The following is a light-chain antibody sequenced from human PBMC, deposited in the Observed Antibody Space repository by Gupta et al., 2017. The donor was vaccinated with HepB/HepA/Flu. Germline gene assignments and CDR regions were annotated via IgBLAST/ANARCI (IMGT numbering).Light chain of an antibody. Sequence: ERLMTQSPVTLSVSPGERATPSCRASQSVNRNVAWYQQRPGQAPRLLIYAASTRATGIPARFSSSRSGTEFTLTISSRQSEDVAVYYCQQSDNWPPITFGQGTRLEIK. CDR1: QSVNRN. CDR3: QQSDNWPPIT. CDR2: AAS. V-gene: IGKV3-15*01. J-gene: IGKJ5*01.